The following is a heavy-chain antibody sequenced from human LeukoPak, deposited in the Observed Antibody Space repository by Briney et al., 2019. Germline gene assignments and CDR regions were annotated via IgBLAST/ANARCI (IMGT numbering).Heavy chain of an antibody. J-gene: IGHJ2*01. V-gene: IGHV3-7*01. CDR1: GFTFSNYW. CDR3: ARERGSMIVVRTTNWYFDL. D-gene: IGHD3-22*01. Sequence: PGGSLRVSCAASGFTFSNYWMSWGRPAPGKGLEWVANINQDGSERHYVDSVKGRFSISRDNAKNSLYLQINRLRTEDTAVYYCARERGSMIVVRTTNWYFDLWGRGTLVTVSS. CDR2: INQDGSER.